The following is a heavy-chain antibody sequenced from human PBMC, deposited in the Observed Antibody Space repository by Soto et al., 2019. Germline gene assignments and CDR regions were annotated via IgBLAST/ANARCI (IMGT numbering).Heavy chain of an antibody. D-gene: IGHD2-21*02. Sequence: EAQLVESGGGLVQPGGSLRLSCAASGFKFSPYWMHWVRQTPGKGLVWVSRINAEGNTIYADSVKGRFTISRDNAKNMLYLQMTSLRAEDTAVYFCARGSNTAFDLWGQGTLVTVSS. CDR3: ARGSNTAFDL. CDR1: GFKFSPYW. V-gene: IGHV3-74*01. CDR2: INAEGNT. J-gene: IGHJ5*02.